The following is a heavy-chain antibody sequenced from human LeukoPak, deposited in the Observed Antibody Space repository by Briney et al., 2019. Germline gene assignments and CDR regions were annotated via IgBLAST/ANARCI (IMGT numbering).Heavy chain of an antibody. CDR2: ISWNSGNI. J-gene: IGHJ4*02. CDR1: GFTFDDYA. V-gene: IGHV3-9*01. D-gene: IGHD6-6*01. Sequence: GRSLRLSCAASGFTFDDYAMHWVRQAPGKGLEWVAGISWNSGNIGYADSVKGRFTISRDNSKNTLYLQMNNLRAEDTAVYYCASRPPEETYLAVFDYWGQGTLVTVSP. CDR3: ASRPPEETYLAVFDY.